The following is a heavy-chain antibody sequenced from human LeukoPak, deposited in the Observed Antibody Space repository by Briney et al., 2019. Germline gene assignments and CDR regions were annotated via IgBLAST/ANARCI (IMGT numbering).Heavy chain of an antibody. CDR3: ARGGSSGYYPNNWFDP. V-gene: IGHV4-59*08. CDR1: GGSISGYY. CDR2: IYYSGST. Sequence: PSETLSLTCTVSGGSISGYYWSWIRQPPGRGLEWIAYIYYSGSTKYNPSLKSRVTISVDTSKNQFSLKLSSVTAADTAVYYCARGGSSGYYPNNWFDPWGQGTLVTVSS. J-gene: IGHJ5*02. D-gene: IGHD3-3*01.